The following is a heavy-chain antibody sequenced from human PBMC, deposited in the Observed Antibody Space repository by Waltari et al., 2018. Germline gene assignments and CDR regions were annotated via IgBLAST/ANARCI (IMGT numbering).Heavy chain of an antibody. CDR1: GFTFSSYS. CDR2: LSSSSSTI. V-gene: IGHV3-48*04. J-gene: IGHJ5*02. CDR3: ARDPTMVVTLGWFDP. Sequence: EVQLVESGGGLVQPGGSLRLSCAASGFTFSSYSMNWVRQAPGKGLEWVSYLSSSSSTIYYADSVKGRFTISRDNAKNSLYLQMNSLRAEDTAVYYCARDPTMVVTLGWFDPWGQGTLVTVSS. D-gene: IGHD2-21*02.